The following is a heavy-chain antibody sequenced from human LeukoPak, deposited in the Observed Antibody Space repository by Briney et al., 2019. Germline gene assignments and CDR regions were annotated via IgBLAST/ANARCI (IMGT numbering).Heavy chain of an antibody. Sequence: GGSLRLSCAASGFTFSSYAMSGVRQAPGKGLEWVSAISGSGGSTYYADSVKGRFTISRDNSKNTLYLQMNSLRAEDTAVYYCAKSSRGYSYGYGGAFDIWGQGTMVTVSS. V-gene: IGHV3-23*01. J-gene: IGHJ3*02. CDR3: AKSSRGYSYGYGGAFDI. CDR1: GFTFSSYA. CDR2: ISGSGGST. D-gene: IGHD5-18*01.